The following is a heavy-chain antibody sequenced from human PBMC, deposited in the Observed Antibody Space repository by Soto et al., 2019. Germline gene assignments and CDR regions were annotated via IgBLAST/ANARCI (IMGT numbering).Heavy chain of an antibody. CDR1: GFTFEKYA. CDR3: AKDSWAIFGVPAGEYYAMDV. CDR2: ISGSGGTT. J-gene: IGHJ6*02. Sequence: YPRLSFVDSGFTFEKYALSWVRQAPWNGQEWVSAISGSGGTTYYSDSVKVRFTISRDNSKNTVYLQMNDLRVEDAAEYFCAKDSWAIFGVPAGEYYAMDVWGQATTVTIS. V-gene: IGHV3-23*01. D-gene: IGHD3-3*01.